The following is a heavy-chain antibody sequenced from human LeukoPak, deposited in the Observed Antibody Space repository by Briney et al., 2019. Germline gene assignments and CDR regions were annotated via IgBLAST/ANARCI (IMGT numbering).Heavy chain of an antibody. D-gene: IGHD1-26*01. V-gene: IGHV5-51*01. J-gene: IGHJ4*02. CDR3: ARGMSGRYLGLLDY. CDR2: IYVEDSDT. CDR1: GYSFTTNW. Sequence: GESLKISCKGSGYSFTTNWIGWARQMPGKGLEWLGVIYVEDSDTRYSPSFQGQVTISADKSISTAYLQWSSLKASDTAMYYCARGMSGRYLGLLDYWGQGTLVTVSS.